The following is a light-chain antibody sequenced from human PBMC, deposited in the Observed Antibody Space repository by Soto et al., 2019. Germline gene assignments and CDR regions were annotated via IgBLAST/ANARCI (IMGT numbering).Light chain of an antibody. V-gene: IGKV1-9*01. CDR2: LAS. Sequence: IQLTQSPSSLSASVGDRVTVTCRASQDISNYLAWYQQSPGRAPKLLIYLASTLESGVPSRFSGSGSGTDFTLTISSLQPEDFATYYCQQLESDPPWTFGQGTK. CDR1: QDISNY. CDR3: QQLESDPPWT. J-gene: IGKJ1*01.